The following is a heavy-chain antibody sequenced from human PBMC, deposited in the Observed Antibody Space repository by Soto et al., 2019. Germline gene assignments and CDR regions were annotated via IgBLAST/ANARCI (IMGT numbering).Heavy chain of an antibody. Sequence: PGGSLRLSCAASGFIFSDYYMNWIRQAPGKGLEWVSYINDNGRYTNYADSVKGRFTISRDNAQNSLYLQMNSLRADDTAVYYCASQVVVPAYYGMDVWGQGTTVTVSS. CDR1: GFIFSDYY. CDR2: INDNGRYT. J-gene: IGHJ6*02. D-gene: IGHD2-2*01. V-gene: IGHV3-11*06. CDR3: ASQVVVPAYYGMDV.